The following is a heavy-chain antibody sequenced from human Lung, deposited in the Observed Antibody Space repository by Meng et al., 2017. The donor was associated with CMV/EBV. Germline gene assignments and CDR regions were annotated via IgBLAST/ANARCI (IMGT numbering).Heavy chain of an antibody. V-gene: IGHV4-4*07. D-gene: IGHD2-2*01. J-gene: IGHJ4*02. CDR1: SDSITNYF. Sequence: GQLRESGPRLVKPSETLSVTCIVSSDSITNYFWSWVRQPAGKGLEWIGRLYPDGSTDYNPSLSSRLTLSLDTSKIRFSLKLRSVTAADTAIYYCARTPVRFCNTHMCYAFDYWGQGALVTVSS. CDR2: LYPDGST. CDR3: ARTPVRFCNTHMCYAFDY.